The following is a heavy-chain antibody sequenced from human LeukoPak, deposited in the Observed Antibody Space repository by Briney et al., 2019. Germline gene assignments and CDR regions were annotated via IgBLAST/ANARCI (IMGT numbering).Heavy chain of an antibody. J-gene: IGHJ4*02. Sequence: SETLSLTCTVSGGSISSYYWSWIRQPPGKGLEWIGYIYYSGSTNYNPSLKSRVTISVDTSKNQFSLKLSSVTAADTAVYYCASSEWLRPMNFDYWGQGTLVTVSS. CDR1: GGSISSYY. D-gene: IGHD5-12*01. CDR3: ASSEWLRPMNFDY. CDR2: IYYSGST. V-gene: IGHV4-59*01.